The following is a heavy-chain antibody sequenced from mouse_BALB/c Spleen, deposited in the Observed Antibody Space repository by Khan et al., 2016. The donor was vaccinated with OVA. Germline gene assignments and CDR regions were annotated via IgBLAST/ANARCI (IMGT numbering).Heavy chain of an antibody. V-gene: IGHV3-2*02. D-gene: IGHD4-1*01. Sequence: EVQLQESGPGLVKPSQSLSLTCTVTGYSITRDYAWNWIRQFPGNKLEWMGYITNSGSTNDNPSLKSRISITRDTSKNQFFLQLNSVTTEDTATYYCASELGRYYAMDYWGQGTSVTVSS. J-gene: IGHJ4*01. CDR3: ASELGRYYAMDY. CDR1: GYSITRDYA. CDR2: ITNSGST.